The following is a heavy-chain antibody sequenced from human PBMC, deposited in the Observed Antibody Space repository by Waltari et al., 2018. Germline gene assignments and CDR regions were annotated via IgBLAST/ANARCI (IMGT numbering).Heavy chain of an antibody. CDR3: ARVRRDDDYGDYGAAFDV. J-gene: IGHJ3*01. V-gene: IGHV3-7*01. CDR1: EFTFPPYV. CDR2: INRDASEK. D-gene: IGHD4-17*01. Sequence: EVQLAESGGGLVRPGGTLRLSCVGSEFTFPPYVMSWAGQAPGKGLDWVANINRDASEKYYVDSVKGRFTISRDNAKNSLYLQMNSLRAEDTAIYYCARVRRDDDYGDYGAAFDVWGQGTMVIVSS.